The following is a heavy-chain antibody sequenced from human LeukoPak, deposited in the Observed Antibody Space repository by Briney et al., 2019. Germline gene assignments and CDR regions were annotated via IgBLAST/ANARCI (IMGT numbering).Heavy chain of an antibody. CDR1: GGSISSYY. J-gene: IGHJ6*03. Sequence: PSETLSLTCTVSGGSISSYYWSWIRQPPGKELVWIGYIYYSGSTNYNPSLKSRVTISVDTSKNQFSLKLSSVTAADTAVYYCARDRRIAALEDYYYYMDVWGKGTTVTVSS. CDR3: ARDRRIAALEDYYYYMDV. D-gene: IGHD6-6*01. CDR2: IYYSGST. V-gene: IGHV4-59*01.